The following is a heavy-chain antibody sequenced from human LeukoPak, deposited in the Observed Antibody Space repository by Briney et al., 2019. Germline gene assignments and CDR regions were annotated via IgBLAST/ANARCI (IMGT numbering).Heavy chain of an antibody. Sequence: TGGSLRLSCAASGFNFDKYNMNWVRQAPGKGLEWVSVIYSGGSTYYAESVKGRFTISRDNSKNTLYLQMNSLRAEDTAMYYCARDHIVVGHDAFDIWGQGTMVTVSS. CDR1: GFNFDKYN. CDR2: IYSGGST. J-gene: IGHJ3*02. V-gene: IGHV3-66*01. D-gene: IGHD2-21*01. CDR3: ARDHIVVGHDAFDI.